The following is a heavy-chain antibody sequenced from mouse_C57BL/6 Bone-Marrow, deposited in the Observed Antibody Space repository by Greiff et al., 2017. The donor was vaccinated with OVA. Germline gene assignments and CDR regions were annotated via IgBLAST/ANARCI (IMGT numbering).Heavy chain of an antibody. CDR1: GYTFTSYW. V-gene: IGHV1-69*01. Sequence: VQLQQPGAELVMPGASVKLSCKASGYTFTSYWMHWVKQRPGQGLEWIGEIDPSDSYTNYNQKFKGKSTLTVDKSSSTAYRQISSLTSEDSAVYYSARGGYAMDYWGQGTSVTVSS. CDR2: IDPSDSYT. J-gene: IGHJ4*01. CDR3: ARGGYAMDY.